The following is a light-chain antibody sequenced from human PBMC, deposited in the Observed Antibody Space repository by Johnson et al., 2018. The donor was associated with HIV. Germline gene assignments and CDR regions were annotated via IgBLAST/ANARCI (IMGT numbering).Light chain of an antibody. CDR2: DNN. V-gene: IGLV1-51*01. CDR3: GTWDSSLSAEV. J-gene: IGLJ1*01. CDR1: SSNIGNNY. Sequence: QSMLTQSPSVSAAPGQKVTISCSGSSSNIGNNYVSWYQQLPGTAPKLLIYDNNKRPSGIPDRFSGSKSGTSATLGITGLQTGDEADYYCGTWDSSLSAEVFGTGTKVTVL.